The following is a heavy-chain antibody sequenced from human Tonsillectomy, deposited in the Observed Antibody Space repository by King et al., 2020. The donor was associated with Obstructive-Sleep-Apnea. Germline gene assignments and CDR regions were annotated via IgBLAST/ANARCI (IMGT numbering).Heavy chain of an antibody. V-gene: IGHV1-46*02. CDR2: ISPSRGTT. J-gene: IGHJ4*02. CDR3: ATVTVAGGLDY. CDR1: GYTFNSYY. D-gene: IGHD6-19*01. Sequence: VQLVQSGAEVKKPGASVRISCKASGYTFNSYYIHWVRQAPGQGLDWIGIISPSRGTTSHATKFQGRVTMTRDTSTTTVYMELSSLTSEDTAMYYCATVTVAGGLDYWGQGTLVSVSS.